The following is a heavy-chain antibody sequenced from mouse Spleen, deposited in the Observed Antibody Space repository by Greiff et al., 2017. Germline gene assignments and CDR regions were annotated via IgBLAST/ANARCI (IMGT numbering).Heavy chain of an antibody. CDR2: ISSGGSYT. J-gene: IGHJ2*01. CDR3: AREVRRYFDY. Sequence: DVMLVESGGGLVKPGGSLKLSCAASGFTFSSYAMSWVRQTPEKRLEWVATISSGGSYTYYPDSVKGRFTISRDNARNTLYLQMSSLRSEDTAMYYCAREVRRYFDYWGQGTTLTVSS. D-gene: IGHD2-14*01. V-gene: IGHV5-9-1*01. CDR1: GFTFSSYA.